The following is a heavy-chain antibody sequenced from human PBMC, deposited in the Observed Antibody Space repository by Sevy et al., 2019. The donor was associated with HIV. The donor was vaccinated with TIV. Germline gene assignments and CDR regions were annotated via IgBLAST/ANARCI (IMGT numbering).Heavy chain of an antibody. D-gene: IGHD2-2*01. CDR1: GFPFSSYA. CDR2: LIGGGRRT. CDR3: TRVSRGTDDDY. V-gene: IGHV3-23*01. J-gene: IGHJ4*02. Sequence: GGSLRLSCAASGFPFSSYAMSWVRQAPGRGLEWVSTLIGGGRRTYYADSVTGRFIISRDNSRNTLYLQMNSLRAEDTAVYYCTRVSRGTDDDYWGQGTLVTVSS.